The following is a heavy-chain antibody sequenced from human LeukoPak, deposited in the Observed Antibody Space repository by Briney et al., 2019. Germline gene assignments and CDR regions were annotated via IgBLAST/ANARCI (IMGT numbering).Heavy chain of an antibody. CDR2: IYYSGST. D-gene: IGHD1-26*01. V-gene: IGHV4-39*01. CDR3: ARHIGGLKSGSYSPYYYYYMDV. CDR1: GGSINSSSYY. Sequence: SETLSLTCTVSGGSINSSSYYWGWIRQPPGKGLEWIGSIYYSGSTYYNPSLKSRVAISVDTSKNQFSLKLSSVTAADTAVYYCARHIGGLKSGSYSPYYYYYMDVWGKGTTVTVSS. J-gene: IGHJ6*03.